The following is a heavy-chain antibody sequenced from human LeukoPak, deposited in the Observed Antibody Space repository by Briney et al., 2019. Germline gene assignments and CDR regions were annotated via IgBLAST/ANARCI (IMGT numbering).Heavy chain of an antibody. J-gene: IGHJ4*02. D-gene: IGHD6-19*01. V-gene: IGHV1-18*01. CDR2: ISAYNGNT. CDR1: GYTFTSYG. Sequence: GASVTVSCKASGYTFTSYGISWVRQAPGQGLEWMGWISAYNGNTNYAQKLQGRVTMTTDTSTSTAYMELRSLRSDDTAVYYCATGDPPIAVAGTADYWGQGTLVTVSS. CDR3: ATGDPPIAVAGTADY.